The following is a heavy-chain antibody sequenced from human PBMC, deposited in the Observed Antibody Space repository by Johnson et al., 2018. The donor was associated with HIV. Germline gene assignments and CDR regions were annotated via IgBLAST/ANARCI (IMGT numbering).Heavy chain of an antibody. CDR3: ARDGHGIWEKAAFDV. CDR2: ISYDGSNK. CDR1: GFTFSSYG. V-gene: IGHV3-30*03. J-gene: IGHJ3*01. D-gene: IGHD1-26*01. Sequence: QMLLVESGGGVVQPGRSLRLSCAASGFTFSSYGMHWVRQAPGKGMDWVALISYDGSNKYYADSVKGRFTISRDSSKDTLYVQMNSLRAEDTVVYYCARDGHGIWEKAAFDVWGQGTMVTVSS.